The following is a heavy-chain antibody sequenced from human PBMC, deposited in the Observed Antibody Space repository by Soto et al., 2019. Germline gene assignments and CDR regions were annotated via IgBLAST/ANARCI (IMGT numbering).Heavy chain of an antibody. J-gene: IGHJ4*02. V-gene: IGHV4-31*11. CDR2: IYISGST. CDR3: ARVTRGVLSHFDS. D-gene: IGHD3-10*01. CDR1: GGSISSGGHY. Sequence: PSETLSLTCAVSGGSISSGGHYWSWIRQHPGKGLEWIAYIYISGSTYYNPSLMSRGTISIDTSKNQFSLNLRSVTAADTAVYYGARVTRGVLSHFDSWGQGTLVTVAS.